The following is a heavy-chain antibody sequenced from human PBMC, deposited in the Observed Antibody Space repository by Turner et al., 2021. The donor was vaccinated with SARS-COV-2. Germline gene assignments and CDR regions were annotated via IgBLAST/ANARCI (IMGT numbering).Heavy chain of an antibody. CDR3: ARRLVVQGTDDYSYYYGMDV. D-gene: IGHD3-22*01. CDR1: GGSISISSYY. J-gene: IGHJ6*02. V-gene: IGHV4-39*01. Sequence: QLQLQESGPGLVKPSETLSLTCTVSGGSISISSYYWGWIRQPPGKGLEWIGNIYYSGSTYYNPSLKSRVTISVDTSKNQFSLKLSSVTATDTAVYYCARRLVVQGTDDYSYYYGMDVWGQGTTVTVSS. CDR2: IYYSGST.